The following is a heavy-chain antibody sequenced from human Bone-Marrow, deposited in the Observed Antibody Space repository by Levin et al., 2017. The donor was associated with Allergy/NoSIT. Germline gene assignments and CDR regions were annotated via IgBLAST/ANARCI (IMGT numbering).Heavy chain of an antibody. Sequence: KSGGSLRLSCKASGGSISGYVISWVRQAPGQGLEWMGGIIPMLGTTKYAQKFQGRVTITADESTNTALMELSSLIAEDTAVYYCARDDYGDPTQDYFYGMDVWGQGTTVTVSS. CDR3: ARDDYGDPTQDYFYGMDV. J-gene: IGHJ6*02. CDR1: GGSISGYV. CDR2: IIPMLGTT. V-gene: IGHV1-69*01. D-gene: IGHD4-17*01.